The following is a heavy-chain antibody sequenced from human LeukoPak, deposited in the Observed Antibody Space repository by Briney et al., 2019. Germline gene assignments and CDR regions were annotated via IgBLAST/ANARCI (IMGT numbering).Heavy chain of an antibody. J-gene: IGHJ4*02. CDR1: GFTFSSYA. CDR3: AKGGHSDIWYPYFDY. Sequence: GGSLRLSCAASGFTFSSYAMSWVRQAPGKGLEWVSAISGSGGSTYYADSVKGRFTISRDNSKNTLYLQMNSLRAEDTAVYYCAKGGHSDIWYPYFDYWGQGTLVTVSS. D-gene: IGHD6-13*01. V-gene: IGHV3-23*01. CDR2: ISGSGGST.